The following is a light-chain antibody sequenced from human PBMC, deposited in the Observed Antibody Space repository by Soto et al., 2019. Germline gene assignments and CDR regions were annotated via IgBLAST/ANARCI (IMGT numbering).Light chain of an antibody. CDR1: QSINSE. CDR3: QQGHNWPLT. CDR2: GAS. Sequence: EIVMTQSPATLSLSPGERAALSCRAIQSINSELAWYQQKPGQPPRRLIYGASTRATGVPARFTGSESGSEFTLTISGLQSEDFAVYYCQQGHNWPLTFGQGTRLEI. J-gene: IGKJ2*01. V-gene: IGKV3-15*01.